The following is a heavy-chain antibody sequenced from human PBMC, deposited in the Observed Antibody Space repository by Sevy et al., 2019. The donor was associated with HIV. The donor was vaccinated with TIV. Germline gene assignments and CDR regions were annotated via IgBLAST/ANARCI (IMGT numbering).Heavy chain of an antibody. CDR2: ISYDGSNK. CDR3: ARDYSRGDEFDY. V-gene: IGHV3-30*04. CDR1: GFTFSSYA. J-gene: IGHJ4*02. D-gene: IGHD4-4*01. Sequence: GGSLRLSCAASGFTFSSYAMHWVRQAPGKGLEWVAVISYDGSNKYYADSVKGRFTISRDNSKNTLYLQMNSLRAEDTAVYYCARDYSRGDEFDYWGQGTLVTVSS.